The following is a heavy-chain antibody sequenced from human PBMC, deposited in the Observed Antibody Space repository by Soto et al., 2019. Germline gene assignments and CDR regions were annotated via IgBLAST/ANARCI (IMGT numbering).Heavy chain of an antibody. CDR1: GFTFSSYG. V-gene: IGHV3-30*18. J-gene: IGHJ1*01. CDR3: AKDPIVGATSAEYFQH. Sequence: WSLRLSCAAAGFTFSSYGMHWVRQAPGKGLEWVAVISYDGSNKYYADSVKGRFTISRDNSKNTLYLQMNSLRAEDTAVYYCAKDPIVGATSAEYFQHWGQGTLVTVSS. D-gene: IGHD1-26*01. CDR2: ISYDGSNK.